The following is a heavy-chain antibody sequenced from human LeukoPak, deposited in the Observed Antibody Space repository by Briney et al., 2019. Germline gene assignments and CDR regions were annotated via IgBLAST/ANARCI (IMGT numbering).Heavy chain of an antibody. CDR3: TREANRLYDY. V-gene: IGHV3-30*02. J-gene: IGHJ4*02. Sequence: GGSLRLSCAASGFTFSSYGMHWVRQAPGKGLEWVALIRYDETNKYYADSVKGRFTISRDNSKNTLYLQMNSLRAGDTAVYYCTREANRLYDYWGQGTLVTVSS. CDR1: GFTFSSYG. CDR2: IRYDETNK. D-gene: IGHD6-19*01.